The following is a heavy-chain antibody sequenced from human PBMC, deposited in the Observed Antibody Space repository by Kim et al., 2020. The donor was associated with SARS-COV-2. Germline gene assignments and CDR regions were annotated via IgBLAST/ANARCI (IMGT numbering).Heavy chain of an antibody. D-gene: IGHD6-6*01. Sequence: ASVKVSCKASGYRFNSFDINWVRQATGQGLEWMGWMNPKSGNTGYEQRFKGRVTLTKSTSESTAYMELSSLTCEDTAVYYCARGYSSSSQLYFFYMDVWGKGTTVTVS. V-gene: IGHV1-8*01. CDR1: GYRFNSFD. J-gene: IGHJ6*03. CDR2: MNPKSGNT. CDR3: ARGYSSSSQLYFFYMDV.